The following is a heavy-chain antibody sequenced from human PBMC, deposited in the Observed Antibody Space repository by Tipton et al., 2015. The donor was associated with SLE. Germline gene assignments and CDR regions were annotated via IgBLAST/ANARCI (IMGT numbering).Heavy chain of an antibody. V-gene: IGHV4-34*01. CDR3: ARGSIAARGGMDV. CDR2: INHSGST. J-gene: IGHJ6*02. Sequence: GLVKPSETLSLTCAVYGGSFSGYYWSWIRQPPGKGLEWIGEINHSGSTNYNPSLKSRVTISVDTSKNQFSLKLSSVTAADTAVYYCARGSIAARGGMDVWGQGTTVTVSS. D-gene: IGHD6-6*01. CDR1: GGSFSGYY.